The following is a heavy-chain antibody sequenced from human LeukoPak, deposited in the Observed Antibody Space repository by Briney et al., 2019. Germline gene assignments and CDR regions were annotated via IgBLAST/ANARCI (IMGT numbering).Heavy chain of an antibody. CDR1: GFTFSNFW. J-gene: IGHJ4*02. CDR2: IHPEGNEK. Sequence: AGGSLRLSCAVSGFTFSNFWMSWVRQAPGRGLEWVANIHPEGNEKYHVESVKGRFTISRDNAENSLFLQMNGLRVEDTAVYYCARGDAFSGDHRGQGTLVTVSS. V-gene: IGHV3-7*04. CDR3: ARGDAFSGDH.